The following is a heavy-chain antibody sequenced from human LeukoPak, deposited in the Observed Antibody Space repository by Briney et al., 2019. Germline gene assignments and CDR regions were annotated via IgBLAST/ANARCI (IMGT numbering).Heavy chain of an antibody. D-gene: IGHD2-2*01. CDR2: ISSSSSYI. V-gene: IGHV3-21*01. J-gene: IGHJ4*02. CDR3: ARAYYCSSTSCYWGLTFDY. CDR1: GFTFSSYS. Sequence: GGSLRLSCAASGFTFSSYSMNWVRQAPGKGLEWVSSISSSSSYIYYADSVKGRFTISRDNAKNSLCLQMNSLRAEDTAVYYCARAYYCSSTSCYWGLTFDYWGQGTLVTVSS.